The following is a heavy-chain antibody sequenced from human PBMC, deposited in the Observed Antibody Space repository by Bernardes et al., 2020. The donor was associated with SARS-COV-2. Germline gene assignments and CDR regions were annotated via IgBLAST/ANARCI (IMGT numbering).Heavy chain of an antibody. J-gene: IGHJ4*02. D-gene: IGHD6-19*01. CDR1: DDAISSGSFY. CDR3: ARDGRISVPGTDYFDF. CDR2: ISASGST. Sequence: SETLSLTCAVSDDAISSGSFYWSWIRQPAGKGLEWVGRISASGSTNYNPSLKSRVTMSVATSKNQFSLKLTSGTAADTAVYYCARDGRISVPGTDYFDFRGQGILVTVSS. V-gene: IGHV4-61*02.